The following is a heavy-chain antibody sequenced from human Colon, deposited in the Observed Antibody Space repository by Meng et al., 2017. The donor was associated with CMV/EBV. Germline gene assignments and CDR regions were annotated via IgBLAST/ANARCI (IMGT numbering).Heavy chain of an antibody. CDR1: GFNFSDYA. J-gene: IGHJ4*02. CDR2: ISASATGS. CDR3: AKASFYYASGSSFDF. Sequence: GESLKISCAASGFNFSDYAMAWVRQAPGKGLEWVSGISASATGSYHADSVKGRFTISRDNSKNALYLEMNSLRVEDMAKYFCAKASFYYASGSSFDFWGQGTVVTVSS. D-gene: IGHD3-10*01. V-gene: IGHV3-23*01.